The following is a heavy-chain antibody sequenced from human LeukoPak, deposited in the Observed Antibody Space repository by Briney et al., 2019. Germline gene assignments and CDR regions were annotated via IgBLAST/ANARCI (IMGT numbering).Heavy chain of an antibody. CDR1: GGSISSNGYY. J-gene: IGHJ4*02. Sequence: PSETLSLTCSVFGGSISSNGYYWGWIRQPPGKGLEWIGAIYYSGSAYYNPSLKSRVTISVDTSKNQFSLKVTSVTAADTAVYYCARAYGARPYYYFDSWGQGTLVTVSS. CDR2: IYYSGSA. CDR3: ARAYGARPYYYFDS. V-gene: IGHV4-39*01. D-gene: IGHD4-17*01.